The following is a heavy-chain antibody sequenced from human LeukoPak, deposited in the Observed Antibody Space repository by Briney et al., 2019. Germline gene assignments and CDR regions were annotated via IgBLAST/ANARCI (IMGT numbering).Heavy chain of an antibody. CDR3: ATESLDPGTHRVDFEY. CDR1: GFTFSSYS. V-gene: IGHV3-15*01. Sequence: GGSLRLSCAASGFTFSSYSMNWVRQAPGKGLEWVGRIKVRTDGGTTDYAAPVKGRFTISRVDSENTLYLHMTRLKAEDTAVYYCATESLDPGTHRVDFEYWGQGTVVTVSS. CDR2: IKVRTDGGTT. D-gene: IGHD3-10*01. J-gene: IGHJ4*02.